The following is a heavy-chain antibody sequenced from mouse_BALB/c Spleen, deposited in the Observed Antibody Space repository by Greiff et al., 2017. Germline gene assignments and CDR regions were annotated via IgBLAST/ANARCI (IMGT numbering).Heavy chain of an antibody. CDR3: ARDFFFYYGNWYFDV. D-gene: IGHD2-1*01. Sequence: VKLMESGAELVRPGSSVKISCKASGYAFSSYWMNWVKQRPGQGLEWIGQIYPGDGDTNYNGKFKGKATLTADKSSSTAYMQLSSLTSEDSAVYFCARDFFFYYGNWYFDVWGAGTTVTVSS. CDR1: GYAFSSYW. J-gene: IGHJ1*01. V-gene: IGHV1-80*01. CDR2: IYPGDGDT.